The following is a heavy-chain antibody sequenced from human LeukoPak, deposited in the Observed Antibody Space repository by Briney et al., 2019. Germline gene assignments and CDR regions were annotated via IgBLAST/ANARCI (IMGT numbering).Heavy chain of an antibody. V-gene: IGHV3-23*01. D-gene: IGHD3-10*01. CDR2: ISGSGGTT. Sequence: PGGSLRLSCAASGFTFSNYAMSWARQAPGKGLEWVSAISGSGGTTYDAESVKGRFTISRDNSNNTLYLQMNTLRPEDTAIYYCAKRPTYGSGSGVCFDYWGLGTLVTVSS. CDR1: GFTFSNYA. J-gene: IGHJ4*02. CDR3: AKRPTYGSGSGVCFDY.